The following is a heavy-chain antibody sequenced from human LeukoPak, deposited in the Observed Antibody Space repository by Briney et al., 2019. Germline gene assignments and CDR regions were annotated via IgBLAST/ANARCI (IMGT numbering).Heavy chain of an antibody. CDR2: IYYSGST. V-gene: IGHV4-39*01. Sequence: PSETLSLTCTVSGGSISSYYWGWIRQHPGKGLEWIGSIYYSGSTYYNSSLKSRVTISVDTSKNQFSLKLSSVTAADTAVYYCASLRERSYYTRGFDYWGQGSLVTVSS. D-gene: IGHD5-18*01. CDR3: ASLRERSYYTRGFDY. J-gene: IGHJ4*02. CDR1: GGSISSYY.